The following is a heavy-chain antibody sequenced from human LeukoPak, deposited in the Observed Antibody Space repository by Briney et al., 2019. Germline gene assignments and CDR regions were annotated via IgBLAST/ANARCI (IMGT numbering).Heavy chain of an antibody. V-gene: IGHV1-2*02. CDR1: GYTLTGYY. CDR2: INPNSGGT. D-gene: IGHD6-6*01. CDR3: ARELRRSYSSSDFDY. Sequence: ASVKVSCKASGYTLTGYYMHWVRQAPGQGLEWMGCINPNSGGTNYAQKFQGRVTMTRDTSISTAYMELSRLRSDDTAVYYCARELRRSYSSSDFDYWGQGTLVTVSS. J-gene: IGHJ4*02.